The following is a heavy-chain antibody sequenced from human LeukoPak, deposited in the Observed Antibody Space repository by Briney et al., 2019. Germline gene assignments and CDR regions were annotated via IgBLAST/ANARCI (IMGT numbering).Heavy chain of an antibody. CDR2: IYPGDSDT. D-gene: IGHD3-22*01. CDR3: ARLDGYYDSSGYYPRGAFDI. V-gene: IGHV5-51*01. CDR1: GYSLTNYW. J-gene: IGHJ3*02. Sequence: GESLKISCKGSGYSLTNYWNGWVRQIPGKGLEWMGIIYPGDSDTRYSPSSQGQVTISADQSISTAYLQWSSLKASDTAMYYCARLDGYYDSSGYYPRGAFDIWGQGTMVTVSS.